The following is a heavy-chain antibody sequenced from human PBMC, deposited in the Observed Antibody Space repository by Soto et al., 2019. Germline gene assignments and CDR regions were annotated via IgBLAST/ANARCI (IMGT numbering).Heavy chain of an antibody. V-gene: IGHV4-4*02. J-gene: IGHJ4*02. CDR3: ARTAVAGTRRVKVSYYFDY. Sequence: SETLSLTCAVSGGSISSSNWWSWVRQPPGKGLEWIGEIYHSGSTNYNPSLKSRVTISVDKSKNQFSLKLSSVTAADTAVYYCARTAVAGTRRVKVSYYFDYWGQGTLVTVSS. CDR2: IYHSGST. D-gene: IGHD6-19*01. CDR1: GGSISSSNW.